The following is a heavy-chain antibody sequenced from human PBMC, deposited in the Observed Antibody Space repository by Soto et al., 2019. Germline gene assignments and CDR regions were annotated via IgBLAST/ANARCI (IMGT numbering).Heavy chain of an antibody. D-gene: IGHD4-17*01. V-gene: IGHV1-18*01. CDR3: ARFGYGDYYFDY. Sequence: SVKVYCKASGYAFTSYGVSWVRQAPGQGLEWMGWISAYNGNTNYAQKLQGRVTMTTDTSTSTAYMELRSLRSDDTAVYYCARFGYGDYYFDYWGQGTLVTVSS. J-gene: IGHJ4*02. CDR1: GYAFTSYG. CDR2: ISAYNGNT.